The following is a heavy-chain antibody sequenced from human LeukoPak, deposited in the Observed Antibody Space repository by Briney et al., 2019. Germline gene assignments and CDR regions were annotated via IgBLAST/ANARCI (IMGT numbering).Heavy chain of an antibody. CDR2: INHSGST. V-gene: IGHV4-34*01. D-gene: IGHD6-13*01. CDR1: GGSFSGYY. CDR3: ARGIAAAQPFDY. Sequence: SETLSLTSAVYGGSFSGYYWSWIRQPPGKGLEWIGEINHSGSTNYNPSLKSRVTISVDTSKNQFSLKLSSVTAADTAVYYCARGIAAAQPFDYWGQGTLVTVSS. J-gene: IGHJ4*02.